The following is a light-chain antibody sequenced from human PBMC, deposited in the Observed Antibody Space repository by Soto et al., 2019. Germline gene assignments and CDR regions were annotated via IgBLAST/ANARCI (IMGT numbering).Light chain of an antibody. Sequence: QSVLTQPASVSGSPGQSITIPCTGTSSDVGAYNYVSWYQQHPGKAPKLMIYEVSNRPSGVSNRFSGSKSGNTASLTISGLQAGDEADYYCSSYTRSTFVIFGGGTKLTV. CDR1: SSDVGAYNY. CDR3: SSYTRSTFVI. J-gene: IGLJ2*01. V-gene: IGLV2-14*01. CDR2: EVS.